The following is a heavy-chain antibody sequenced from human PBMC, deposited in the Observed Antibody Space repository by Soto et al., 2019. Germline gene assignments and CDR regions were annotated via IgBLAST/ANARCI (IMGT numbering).Heavy chain of an antibody. D-gene: IGHD2-21*02. V-gene: IGHV1-3*01. Sequence: ASVKVSCKVSGYTFTSYGIHWVRQAPGQRLEWMGWINAANGDTKYSPKFQGRVTITRDTSASTAYMELSSLRSEDTAVYYCVRRHASATAIDSFDPWGQGTVVTV. CDR3: VRRHASATAIDSFDP. CDR1: GYTFTSYG. J-gene: IGHJ5*02. CDR2: INAANGDT.